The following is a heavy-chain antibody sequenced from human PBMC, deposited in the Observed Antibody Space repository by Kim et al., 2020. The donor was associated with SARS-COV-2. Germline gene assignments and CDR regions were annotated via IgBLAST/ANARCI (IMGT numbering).Heavy chain of an antibody. CDR1: GFTFSSCA. CDR3: AGDPWSRPRGATYSYYGMDV. CDR2: ISYDGSNK. D-gene: IGHD1-26*01. V-gene: IGHV3-30-3*01. J-gene: IGHJ6*02. Sequence: GGSLRLSCAASGFTFSSCAMHWVRQAPGKGLEWVAVISYDGSNKNYADSVKGRFTISRDNSKNTLYLQMNSLRAKDTALYYCAGDPWSRPRGATYSYYGMDVWGQGTTVTVSS.